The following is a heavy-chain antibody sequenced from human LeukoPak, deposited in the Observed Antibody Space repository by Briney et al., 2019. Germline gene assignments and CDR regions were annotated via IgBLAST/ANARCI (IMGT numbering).Heavy chain of an antibody. CDR2: ISSDGRTT. D-gene: IGHD3-10*01. CDR3: LGYYSGSPN. J-gene: IGHJ4*02. V-gene: IGHV3-74*01. CDR1: GFTFSYNW. Sequence: GSLRLSCAASGFTFSYNWMHWVRQAPGKGLVWVSRISSDGRTTHYADSVKGRFTISRDSAKNTLFLQMNDLRAEDTAVYYCLGYYSGSPNWGQGTLATVSS.